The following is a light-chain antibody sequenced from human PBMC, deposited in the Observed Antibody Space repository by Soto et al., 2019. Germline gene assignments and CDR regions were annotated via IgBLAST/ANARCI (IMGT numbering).Light chain of an antibody. Sequence: QAVVTQEPSFSVSPGGTVTLTCGLSSGSVSTTYYPSWYQQTPGQAPRTLIYNTNPRSSGVPARFSGSILGNKAALTITGAQADDESDYYCVLYMGSGSSAVFGGGTKLTVL. CDR1: SGSVSTTYY. J-gene: IGLJ2*01. V-gene: IGLV8-61*01. CDR2: NTN. CDR3: VLYMGSGSSAV.